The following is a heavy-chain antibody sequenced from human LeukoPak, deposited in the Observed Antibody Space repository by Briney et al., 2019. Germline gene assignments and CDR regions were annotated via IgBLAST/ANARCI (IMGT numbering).Heavy chain of an antibody. J-gene: IGHJ4*02. Sequence: ASLKVSCKASGYTFTSYYMHWVRQAPGQGLEWMGIINPSGGSTSYAQKFQGRVTMTRDTSTSTVYMELSSLRSEDTAVYYCAISLVVPAAIHYSGQGTLVTVSS. CDR3: AISLVVPAAIHY. V-gene: IGHV1-46*03. CDR2: INPSGGST. D-gene: IGHD2-2*01. CDR1: GYTFTSYY.